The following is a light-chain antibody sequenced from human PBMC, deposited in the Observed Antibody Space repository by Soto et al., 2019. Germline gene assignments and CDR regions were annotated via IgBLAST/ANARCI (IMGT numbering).Light chain of an antibody. Sequence: EIVLTQSPGTLSVSPGARATLSCRASQSVSSNLAWYQQKPGQAPRLLIYGASTRATGIPARFSGSGSGTEFTLTISSLQSEDFAVYYCQQYNNWPPYTFGQGTKVDIK. J-gene: IGKJ2*01. V-gene: IGKV3-15*01. CDR2: GAS. CDR1: QSVSSN. CDR3: QQYNNWPPYT.